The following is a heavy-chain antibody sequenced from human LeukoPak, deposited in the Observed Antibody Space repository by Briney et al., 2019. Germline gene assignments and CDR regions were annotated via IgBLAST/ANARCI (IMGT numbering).Heavy chain of an antibody. J-gene: IGHJ4*02. CDR3: AREGVTKYYFDY. CDR1: GGSISSYY. D-gene: IGHD4-11*01. V-gene: IGHV4-59*01. CDR2: IYYSGST. Sequence: PSETLSLTCTVSGGSISSYYWSWLRQPPGKGLEWIGYIYYSGSTDYNPSLKSRVTISVDTSKNQFSLKLSSVTAADTAVYYCAREGVTKYYFDYWGQGTLVTVSS.